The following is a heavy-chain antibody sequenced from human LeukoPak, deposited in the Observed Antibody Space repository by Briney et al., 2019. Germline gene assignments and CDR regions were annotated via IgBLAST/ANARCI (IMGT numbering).Heavy chain of an antibody. V-gene: IGHV4-59*05. CDR1: GGSISSYY. J-gene: IGHJ4*02. Sequence: SETLSLTCTVSGGSISSYYWSWIRQPPGKGLEWIGSRFYSGHTYYNPSLESRVTISVDTSRNQFSLKLTSVTAADTAIYYCARHRLSTTSGEGPTFFDLWVQGTQVTVSS. CDR2: RFYSGHT. D-gene: IGHD2-2*01. CDR3: ARHRLSTTSGEGPTFFDL.